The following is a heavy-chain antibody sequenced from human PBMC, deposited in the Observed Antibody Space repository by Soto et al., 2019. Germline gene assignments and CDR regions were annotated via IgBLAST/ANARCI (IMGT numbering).Heavy chain of an antibody. CDR1: GFTFSSYA. V-gene: IGHV3-23*01. J-gene: IGHJ4*02. CDR2: ISGSGGST. CDR3: ARDPFGYYVNYFDN. Sequence: GGSLRLSCAASGFTFSSYAMSWVRQAPGKGLEWVSGISGSGGSTYYADSVKGRFTISRDDSKNTLYLQMNSLRAEDTAIFYCARDPFGYYVNYFDNWGQGTLVTVS. D-gene: IGHD1-26*01.